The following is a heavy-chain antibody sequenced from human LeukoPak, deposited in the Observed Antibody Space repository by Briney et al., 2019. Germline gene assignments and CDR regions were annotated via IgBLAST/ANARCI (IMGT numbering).Heavy chain of an antibody. V-gene: IGHV1-69*01. CDR2: IIPIFGTA. Sequence: SVKVSCKASGGTFSSYAISWVRQAPGQGLEWMGGIIPIFGTANYAQKFRGRVTITADESTSTAYMELSSLRSEDTAVYYCARGSVVVVTYFDYWGQGTLVTVSS. D-gene: IGHD3-22*01. CDR1: GGTFSSYA. J-gene: IGHJ4*02. CDR3: ARGSVVVVTYFDY.